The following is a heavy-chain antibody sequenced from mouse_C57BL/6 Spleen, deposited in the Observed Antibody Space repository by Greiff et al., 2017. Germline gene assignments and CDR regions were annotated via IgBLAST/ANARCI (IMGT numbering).Heavy chain of an antibody. CDR2: ISYDGSN. D-gene: IGHD2-4*01. CDR3: ASDDLGYYYAMDY. V-gene: IGHV3-6*01. J-gene: IGHJ4*01. CDR1: GYSITSGYY. Sequence: EVQLQESGPGLVKPSQSLSLTCSVPGYSITSGYYWNWIRQFPGNKLEWMGYISYDGSNNYNPSLKNRISITRDTAKNQFFLKLNSVTTEDTATYYCASDDLGYYYAMDYWGPGTSVTVSS.